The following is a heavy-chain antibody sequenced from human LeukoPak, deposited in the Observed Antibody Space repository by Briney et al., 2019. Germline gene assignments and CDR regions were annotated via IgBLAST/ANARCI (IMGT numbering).Heavy chain of an antibody. D-gene: IGHD5-24*01. CDR2: ISGSGDST. Sequence: GGSLRLSCAASGFTFSSYAMSWVRQAPGKGLEWVSGISGSGDSTDYADSVKGRFTISRDNFKNTLYLQMNSLRAEDTAVYYCAQDQFDGYNAFAYWGQGTLVTVSS. CDR3: AQDQFDGYNAFAY. J-gene: IGHJ4*02. CDR1: GFTFSSYA. V-gene: IGHV3-23*01.